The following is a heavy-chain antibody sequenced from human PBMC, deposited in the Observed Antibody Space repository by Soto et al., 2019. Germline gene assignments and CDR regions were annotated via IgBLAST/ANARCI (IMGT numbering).Heavy chain of an antibody. CDR3: ARDRQSEIVAMLASNGMDV. V-gene: IGHV4-30-4*01. Sequence: QVQLQESGPGLVKPSQTLSLTCTVSGGSINSDDSYWSWLRQPPGRGLEWIGYIYDSATTYYNPSLKSRVTISVATSKNQFSLQLNSVTAADTAVYYCARDRQSEIVAMLASNGMDVWGQGTTVIVSS. CDR2: IYDSATT. CDR1: GGSINSDDSY. J-gene: IGHJ6*02. D-gene: IGHD5-12*01.